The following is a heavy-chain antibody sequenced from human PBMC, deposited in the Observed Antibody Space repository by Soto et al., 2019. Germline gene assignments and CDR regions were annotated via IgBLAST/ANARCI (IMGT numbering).Heavy chain of an antibody. CDR3: ARTRSYTLGFYYDGMDV. CDR1: GYSFASYW. CDR2: IYPVDSDT. V-gene: IGHV5-51*01. J-gene: IGHJ6*02. Sequence: GESLKISCQGSGYSFASYWIGWVRRMPGKDLEWMGIIYPVDSDTRYSPSFQGQVTISADKSLRTAYLQWTSLKASDTALYYCARTRSYTLGFYYDGMDVWGQGTTVTVSS. D-gene: IGHD2-2*02.